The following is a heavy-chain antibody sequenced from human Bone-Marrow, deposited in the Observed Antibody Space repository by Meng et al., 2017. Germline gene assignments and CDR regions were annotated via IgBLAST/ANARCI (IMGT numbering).Heavy chain of an antibody. CDR1: GFTFSDYY. CDR3: ARVAQSPNYYDFWSGYFHWFDP. D-gene: IGHD3-3*01. V-gene: IGHV3-11*01. Sequence: GGSLRRSCAASGFTFSDYYMSWIRQAPGKGLEWVSYISSSGSTIYYADSVKGRFTISRDNAKNSLYLQMNSLRAEDTAVYYCARVAQSPNYYDFWSGYFHWFDPWGQGTLVTVSS. J-gene: IGHJ5*02. CDR2: ISSSGSTI.